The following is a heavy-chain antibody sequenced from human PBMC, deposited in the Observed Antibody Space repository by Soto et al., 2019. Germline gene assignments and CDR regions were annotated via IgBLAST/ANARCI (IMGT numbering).Heavy chain of an antibody. CDR2: INHSGST. D-gene: IGHD5-12*01. V-gene: IGHV4-34*01. CDR1: GGSFSGYY. CDR3: ARGSGYSGYDLAAFDI. Sequence: SETLSLTCAVYGGSFSGYYWSWIRQPPGKGLEWIGEINHSGSTNYNPSLKSRVTISVDTSKNQFSLKLSSVTAADTALYYCARGSGYSGYDLAAFDIWGQGTMVTVSS. J-gene: IGHJ3*02.